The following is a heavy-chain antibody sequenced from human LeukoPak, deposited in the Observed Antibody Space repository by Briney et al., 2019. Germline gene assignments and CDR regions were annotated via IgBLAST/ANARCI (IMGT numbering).Heavy chain of an antibody. CDR2: IIPIFGTA. D-gene: IGHD3-3*01. V-gene: IGHV1-69*13. J-gene: IGHJ4*02. CDR1: GGTFSSYA. Sequence: EASVKVSCKASGGTFSSYAISWVRQAPGQGLEWMGGIIPIFGTANYAQKFQGRVTITADESTSTAYMELSSLRSEDTAVYYCARAGARNYDFWSGYLAYWGQGTLVTVSS. CDR3: ARAGARNYDFWSGYLAY.